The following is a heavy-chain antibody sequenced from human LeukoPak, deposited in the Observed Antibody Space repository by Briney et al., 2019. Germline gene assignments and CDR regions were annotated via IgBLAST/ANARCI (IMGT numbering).Heavy chain of an antibody. V-gene: IGHV3-20*04. CDR3: ARDVGTSCYGCYYYYMDV. CDR2: ISWNGGST. J-gene: IGHJ6*03. Sequence: GGSLRLSCAASGFNFHDYGMTWVRQAPGEGLEWVSGISWNGGSTSYVDSVKGRFTISRDNAKNSLYLQMNSLRGEDTAVYYCARDVGTSCYGCYYYYMDVWGKGTTVTVSS. CDR1: GFNFHDYG. D-gene: IGHD2-2*01.